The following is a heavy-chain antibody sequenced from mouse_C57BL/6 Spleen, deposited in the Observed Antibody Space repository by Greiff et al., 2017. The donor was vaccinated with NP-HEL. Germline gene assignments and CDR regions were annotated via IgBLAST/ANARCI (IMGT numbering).Heavy chain of an antibody. CDR3: ARKEGLRRGSAMDY. J-gene: IGHJ4*01. V-gene: IGHV14-2*01. D-gene: IGHD2-4*01. Sequence: EVQLQQSGAELVKPGASVKLSCTASGFNIKDYYMHWVKQRTEQGLEWIGRIDPEDGDTKYAPKFQGKATITADTSSNTAYLQHSSLTSENTAVYYSARKEGLRRGSAMDYWGQGTSVTVSS. CDR1: GFNIKDYY. CDR2: IDPEDGDT.